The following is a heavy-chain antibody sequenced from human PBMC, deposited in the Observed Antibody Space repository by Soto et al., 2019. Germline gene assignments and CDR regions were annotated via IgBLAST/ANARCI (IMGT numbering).Heavy chain of an antibody. CDR1: GYTFTSYG. D-gene: IGHD4-17*01. J-gene: IGHJ2*01. Sequence: QVQLVQSGAEVKKPGASVKVSCKASGYTFTSYGISWVRQAPGQVLEWMGWISAYNGNTNYAQKLQGRVTMTTDTSTSTAYMKLRSLRSDDTAVYYCARGSRNGDYLVDWYFDLWGRGTLVTVSS. V-gene: IGHV1-18*04. CDR2: ISAYNGNT. CDR3: ARGSRNGDYLVDWYFDL.